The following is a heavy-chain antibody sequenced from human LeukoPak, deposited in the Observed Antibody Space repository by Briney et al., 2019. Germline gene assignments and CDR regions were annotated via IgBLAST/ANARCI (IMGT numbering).Heavy chain of an antibody. D-gene: IGHD2-21*02. CDR1: GYSISSGYY. CDR2: IYHGGST. CDR3: ARDLASCAGDCYSDGFDY. J-gene: IGHJ4*02. V-gene: IGHV4-38-2*02. Sequence: SETLTLTCTVSGYSISSGYYWGWIRQSPGKGLEWIGSIYHGGSTYYNPSLRSRVIVSVDTSKNHFSLKMSSVTAADTAVYYCARDLASCAGDCYSDGFDYWGQGALVTVSS.